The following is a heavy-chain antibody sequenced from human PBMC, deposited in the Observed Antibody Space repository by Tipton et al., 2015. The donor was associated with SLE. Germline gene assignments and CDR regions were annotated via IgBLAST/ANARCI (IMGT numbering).Heavy chain of an antibody. Sequence: TLSLTCLVSGGSIGSRPYYWSWIRQPPGKGLEWIGHISYSGSTHYNSSLKSRVTMSLDASKNQFSLTVSSVTAADTAVYHCARDAYCSGGSCYGFDSWGPGTLVAVSS. V-gene: IGHV4-61*01. CDR3: ARDAYCSGGSCYGFDS. CDR2: ISYSGST. CDR1: GGSIGSRPYY. J-gene: IGHJ4*02. D-gene: IGHD2-15*01.